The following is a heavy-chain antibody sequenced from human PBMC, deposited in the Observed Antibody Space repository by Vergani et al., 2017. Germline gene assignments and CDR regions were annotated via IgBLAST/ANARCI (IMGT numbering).Heavy chain of an antibody. CDR3: AKEGGGYCSGGTCYPEY. CDR1: GFTFNSYG. Sequence: QVQLVESGGGVVQPGGSLRLSCAASGFTFNSYGMHWVRQAPGKGLEWVASIRSDESRRYYVDSMGGPFTISRDNSKNTLYLQMKSLRPEDTAVYYCAKEGGGYCSGGTCYPEYWGQGTLVIVSS. J-gene: IGHJ4*02. V-gene: IGHV3-30*02. D-gene: IGHD2-15*01. CDR2: IRSDESRR.